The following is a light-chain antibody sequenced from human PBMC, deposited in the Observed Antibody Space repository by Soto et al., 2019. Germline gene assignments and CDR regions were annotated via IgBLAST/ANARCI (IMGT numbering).Light chain of an antibody. CDR1: QTLRRTY. CDR2: DAC. V-gene: IGKV3D-11*02. Sequence: IVLTQSPGTLSLSPGERATLSCRASQTLRRTYLAWYQQKLGQAPRVVIDDACNGATVIPARFSGGWAGAFFTLTSSMLEPDDVADYCWQHRSYCPLTFGGGTMVDVK. J-gene: IGKJ4*02. CDR3: QHRSYCPLT.